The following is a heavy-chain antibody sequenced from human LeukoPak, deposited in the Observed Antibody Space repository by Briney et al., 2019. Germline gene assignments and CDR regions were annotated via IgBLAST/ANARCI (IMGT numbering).Heavy chain of an antibody. CDR1: GGSISSYY. Sequence: SETLSLTCTVSGGSISSYYWSWNRQPAGKGLEWIGRIYTSGSTNYNPSLKSRVTMSVDTSKNQFSLKLSSATAADTAVYYCARDAALITIFGWFDPWGQGTLVTVSS. CDR2: IYTSGST. CDR3: ARDAALITIFGWFDP. D-gene: IGHD3-3*01. V-gene: IGHV4-4*07. J-gene: IGHJ5*02.